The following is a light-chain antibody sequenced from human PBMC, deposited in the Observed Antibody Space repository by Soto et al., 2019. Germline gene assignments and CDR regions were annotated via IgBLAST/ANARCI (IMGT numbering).Light chain of an antibody. Sequence: EIVLTQSPATLSLSPGERATLSCTASQSVSSSNLAWYQQKPGQAPRLVISGASSRAAGLPDRFSGSGSGTDFTLTISRLEPEDFAVYYCQHYDDSPPRYTFGQGTKLEIK. J-gene: IGKJ2*01. V-gene: IGKV3-20*01. CDR2: GAS. CDR3: QHYDDSPPRYT. CDR1: QSVSSSN.